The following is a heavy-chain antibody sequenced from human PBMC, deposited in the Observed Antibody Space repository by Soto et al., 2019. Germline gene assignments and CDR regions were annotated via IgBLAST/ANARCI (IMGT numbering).Heavy chain of an antibody. D-gene: IGHD3-10*01. Sequence: SETLSLTCAVSGCSISSGGYSWSWIRQPPGKGLEWIGYIYLSGSTYYNPSLKSRVTISVDRSKNQFSLKLSSVTAADTAVYYCARASRVWFGELSPYFDYWGQGTLVTVSS. V-gene: IGHV4-30-2*01. CDR1: GCSISSGGYS. J-gene: IGHJ4*02. CDR3: ARASRVWFGELSPYFDY. CDR2: IYLSGST.